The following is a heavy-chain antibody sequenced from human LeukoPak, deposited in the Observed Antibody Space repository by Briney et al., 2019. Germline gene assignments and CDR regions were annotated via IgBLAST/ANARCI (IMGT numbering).Heavy chain of an antibody. V-gene: IGHV3-21*01. CDR1: GFTFSSYS. D-gene: IGHD4-17*01. J-gene: IGHJ4*02. CDR3: AREAKRVTTVDY. Sequence: GGSLRLSCAASGFTFSSYSMNWVRQAPGKGLEWVSSISSSSSYIYYADSVKGRFTISRDNAENSLYLQMNSLRAEDTAVYYCAREAKRVTTVDYWGQGTLVTVSS. CDR2: ISSSSSYI.